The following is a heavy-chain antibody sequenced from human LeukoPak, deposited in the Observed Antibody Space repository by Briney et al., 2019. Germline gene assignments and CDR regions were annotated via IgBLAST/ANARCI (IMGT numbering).Heavy chain of an antibody. Sequence: ASVKVSCKASGGTFSSYAIGWVRQAPGQGLEWMGGIIPIFGTANYAQKFQGRVTITADESTSTAYMELSSLRSEDTAVYYCAREPSYSSGWYRGNWFDPWGQGTLITVSS. CDR2: IIPIFGTA. CDR3: AREPSYSSGWYRGNWFDP. CDR1: GGTFSSYA. J-gene: IGHJ5*02. V-gene: IGHV1-69*13. D-gene: IGHD6-19*01.